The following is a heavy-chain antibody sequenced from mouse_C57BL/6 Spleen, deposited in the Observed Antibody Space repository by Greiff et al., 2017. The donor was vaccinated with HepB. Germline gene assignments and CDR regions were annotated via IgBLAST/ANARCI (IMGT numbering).Heavy chain of an antibody. J-gene: IGHJ2*01. V-gene: IGHV1-81*01. Sequence: QVHVKQSGAELARPGASVKLSCKASGYTFTSYGISWVKQRTGQGLEWIGEIYPRSGNTYYNEKFKGKATLTADKSSSTAYMELRSLTSEDSAVYFCARWDGYYSFDYWGQGTTLTVSS. CDR3: ARWDGYYSFDY. CDR2: IYPRSGNT. CDR1: GYTFTSYG. D-gene: IGHD2-3*01.